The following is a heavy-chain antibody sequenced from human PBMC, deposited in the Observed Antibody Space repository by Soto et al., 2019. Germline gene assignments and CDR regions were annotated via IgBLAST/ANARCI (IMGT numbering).Heavy chain of an antibody. V-gene: IGHV3-33*01. J-gene: IGHJ5*02. CDR2: IWYDGSNK. CDR1: GFTFSSYG. D-gene: IGHD3-16*01. CDR3: AREGGAGWFDP. Sequence: GGSLRLSCAASGFTFSSYGMHWVRQAPGKGLEWVAVIWYDGSNKYYADSVKGRFTISRDNSKNTLYLQMNSLRAEDTAVYYCAREGGAGWFDPWGQGTLVTVSS.